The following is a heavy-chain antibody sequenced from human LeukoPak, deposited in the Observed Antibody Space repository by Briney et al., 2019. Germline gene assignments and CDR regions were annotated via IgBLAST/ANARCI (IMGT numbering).Heavy chain of an antibody. V-gene: IGHV1-8*03. CDR1: GYTFTSYD. Sequence: ASVKVSCKASGYTFTSYDINWVRQAPGQGLEWMGWVNPNAGNTGYVQKFQGRVTFTRNTPISTAYMELSSLRSEDTAVYYCARGKYCSDATCYSLGYYYYMDVWGKGTTVTVSS. D-gene: IGHD2-15*01. CDR3: ARGKYCSDATCYSLGYYYYMDV. J-gene: IGHJ6*03. CDR2: VNPNAGNT.